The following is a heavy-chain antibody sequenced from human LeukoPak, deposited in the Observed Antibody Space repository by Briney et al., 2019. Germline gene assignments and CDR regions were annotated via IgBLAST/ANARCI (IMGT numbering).Heavy chain of an antibody. D-gene: IGHD7-27*01. CDR1: GFTFSSYS. CDR3: TRDWNWGPDY. J-gene: IGHJ4*02. V-gene: IGHV3-48*02. CDR2: ISSSSSGI. Sequence: GGPLRLSCAASGFTFSSYSMNWVRQAPGKGLEWVSYISSSSSGIYYADSVGGRFTISRDNAKNSLYLQMNSLRDEDTAVYYCTRDWNWGPDYWGQGTLVTVSS.